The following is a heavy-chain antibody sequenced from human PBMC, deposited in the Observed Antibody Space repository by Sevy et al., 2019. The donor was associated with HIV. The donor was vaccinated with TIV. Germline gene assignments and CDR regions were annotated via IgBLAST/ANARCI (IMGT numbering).Heavy chain of an antibody. J-gene: IGHJ4*02. CDR2: INTYNGNT. Sequence: ASVKVSCKASGYIFTSFAISWVRQAPGQGLEWMVWINTYNGNTKYAQELQGRVTLTTDTSTTTVYMELGSLKSDDTAVYFCARDRGSGWDDYWGQGTLVTVSS. CDR1: GYIFTSFA. V-gene: IGHV1-18*01. D-gene: IGHD6-19*01. CDR3: ARDRGSGWDDY.